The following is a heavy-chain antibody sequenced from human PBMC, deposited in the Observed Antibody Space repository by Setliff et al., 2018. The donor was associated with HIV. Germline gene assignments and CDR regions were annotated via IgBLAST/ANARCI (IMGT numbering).Heavy chain of an antibody. D-gene: IGHD3-22*01. Sequence: KTSETLSLTCTVSDGYINSGAEYWGWIRHHPGKDLEWIGYIYYGGERYYNPSLKGRVSLSMDTSKNQFSLKLSSVTVADTAMYYCARADYDTRAVAEYFHRWGQGTQVTVSS. CDR3: ARADYDTRAVAEYFHR. CDR1: DGYINSGAEY. V-gene: IGHV4-31*03. CDR2: IYYGGER. J-gene: IGHJ1*01.